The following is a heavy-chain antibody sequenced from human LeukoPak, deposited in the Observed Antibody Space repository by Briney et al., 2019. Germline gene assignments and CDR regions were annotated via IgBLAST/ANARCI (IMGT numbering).Heavy chain of an antibody. V-gene: IGHV3-9*01. J-gene: IGHJ4*02. CDR3: AKEGYSSGWSPRFDC. CDR1: GFTFDDYA. CDR2: ISWNSGSI. D-gene: IGHD6-19*01. Sequence: PGRSLRLSCAASGFTFDDYAMHWVRQAPGKGLEWVSGISWNSGSIGYADSVKGRFTISRDNAKNSLYLQMNSLRAEDTALYYCAKEGYSSGWSPRFDCWGQGTLVTVSS.